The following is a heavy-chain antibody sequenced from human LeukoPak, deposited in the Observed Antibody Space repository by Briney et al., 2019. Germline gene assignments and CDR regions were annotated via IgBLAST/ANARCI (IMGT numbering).Heavy chain of an antibody. V-gene: IGHV3-48*01. CDR1: GFTFSSYS. D-gene: IGHD3-16*01. Sequence: PGGSLRLSCAASGFTFSSYSMNWVRQAPGKGLEWVSYISSSSSTIYYADSVKGRFTISRDNAKSSLYLQMNSLRAEDTAVYYCARDMAAPIMNYFDYWGQGTLVTVSS. CDR2: ISSSSSTI. CDR3: ARDMAAPIMNYFDY. J-gene: IGHJ4*02.